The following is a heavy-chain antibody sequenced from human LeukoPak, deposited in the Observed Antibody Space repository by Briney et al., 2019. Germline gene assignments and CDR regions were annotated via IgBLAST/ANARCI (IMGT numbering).Heavy chain of an antibody. Sequence: GESLKISCRGSGYSFNTYWIGWVRQMPGKGLEWMGIIYPGDSDTRYSPSFQGQVTMSADKSINTAYLQWSSLKASATAMYYCARRQGCSSTSCPPDYWGQGTLVTVSS. J-gene: IGHJ4*02. CDR2: IYPGDSDT. CDR1: GYSFNTYW. CDR3: ARRQGCSSTSCPPDY. D-gene: IGHD2-2*01. V-gene: IGHV5-51*01.